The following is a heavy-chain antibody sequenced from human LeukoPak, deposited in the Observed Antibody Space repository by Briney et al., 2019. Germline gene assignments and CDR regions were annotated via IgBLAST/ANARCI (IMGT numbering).Heavy chain of an antibody. CDR1: GFTFNTFW. CDR3: ARGDGTSSGLYFHY. J-gene: IGHJ4*02. D-gene: IGHD6-6*01. CDR2: IHQEGRTK. V-gene: IGHV3-7*01. Sequence: GGSLRLSCAASGFTFNTFWMTWLRQAPGKGLEWVANIHQEGRTKYYADSVKGRFTISRDNANNALDLQINSLRAEDTALYYCARGDGTSSGLYFHYWGQGTLVTVSS.